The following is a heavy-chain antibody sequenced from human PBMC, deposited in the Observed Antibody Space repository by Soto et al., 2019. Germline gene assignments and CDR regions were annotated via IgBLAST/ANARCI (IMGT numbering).Heavy chain of an antibody. J-gene: IGHJ4*02. CDR3: ARENLLYCGRGCYSSPFDS. CDR1: GGSLTTDDYY. V-gene: IGHV4-31*03. D-gene: IGHD2-21*02. CDR2: MSPSGST. Sequence: QVQLQESGPGLVKPSQTLSLTCTVSGGSLTTDDYYWSWIRQHPGKGLEWLGYMSPSGSTFYNPSLKSRITMAIDTSHNQFSLKLTSVTAEDTAVYYCARENLLYCGRGCYSSPFDSWGQGTLVMVSS.